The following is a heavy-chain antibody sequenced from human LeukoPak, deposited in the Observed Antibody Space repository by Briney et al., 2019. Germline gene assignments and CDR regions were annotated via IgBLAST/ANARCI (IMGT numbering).Heavy chain of an antibody. D-gene: IGHD2-21*01. Sequence: GGSLRLSCAASGFTFSSYSMNWVRQAPGKGLEWVSSISSSSSYIYYADSVKGRFTISRDDAKNSLSLQMNSLRDEDTAVYYCVRDHIYAFDIWGRGTTVTVSS. J-gene: IGHJ3*02. V-gene: IGHV3-21*01. CDR3: VRDHIYAFDI. CDR1: GFTFSSYS. CDR2: ISSSSSYI.